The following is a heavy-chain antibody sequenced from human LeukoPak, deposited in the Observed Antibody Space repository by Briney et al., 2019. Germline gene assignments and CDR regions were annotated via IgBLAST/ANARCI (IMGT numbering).Heavy chain of an antibody. D-gene: IGHD7-27*01. CDR2: IKDDGGET. V-gene: IGHV3-7*01. CDR1: GFTFSSYE. Sequence: VGSLRLSCAASGFTFSSYEMNWVRQAPGKGLEWVAAIKDDGGETDYVDSVKGRFTISRDNAKNSLYLQMSSLTAEDTAVYYCATYSNWVAGDVWGQGTTVSVSS. CDR3: ATYSNWVAGDV. J-gene: IGHJ6*02.